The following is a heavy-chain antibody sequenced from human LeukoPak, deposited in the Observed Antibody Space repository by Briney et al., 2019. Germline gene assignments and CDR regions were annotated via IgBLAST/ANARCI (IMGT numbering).Heavy chain of an antibody. CDR1: GYTFTSYG. CDR2: ISAYNGNT. Sequence: GASVKVSCTASGYTFTSYGISWVRQAPGQGLEWMGWISAYNGNTNYAQKLQGRVTMTTDTSTSTAYMELRSLRSDDTAVYYCARGPPHIVVVVAATLAPDYWGQGTLVTVSS. V-gene: IGHV1-18*01. D-gene: IGHD2-15*01. J-gene: IGHJ4*02. CDR3: ARGPPHIVVVVAATLAPDY.